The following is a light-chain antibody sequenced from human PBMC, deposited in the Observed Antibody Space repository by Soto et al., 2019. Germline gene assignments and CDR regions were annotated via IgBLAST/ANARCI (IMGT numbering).Light chain of an antibody. V-gene: IGLV2-14*01. CDR3: SSYTSSSTPWV. CDR1: SSDVGGYNY. J-gene: IGLJ1*01. Sequence: QSALTQPASVSGSPGQSITISCTGTSSDVGGYNYVSWYQQHPGKAPKLMIYEVSNRPSGVSNRFSGFKSGNTASLTISGLQAEDEADYYCSSYTSSSTPWVFGTRTKLTVL. CDR2: EVS.